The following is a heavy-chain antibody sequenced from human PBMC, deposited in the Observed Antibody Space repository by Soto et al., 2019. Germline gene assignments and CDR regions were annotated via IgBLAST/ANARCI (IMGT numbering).Heavy chain of an antibody. V-gene: IGHV3-30-3*01. J-gene: IGHJ4*02. D-gene: IGHD3-9*01. CDR1: GFTFSSYA. Sequence: SLRLSCAAAGFTFSSYAMHWVRQAPGKVLEWVAVISYDGSNKYYADSVKGRFTISRDNSKNTLYLQMNSLRAEDTAVYYCARAFGGLRYFDWLSQEGLDYWGQGTLVTVSS. CDR3: ARAFGGLRYFDWLSQEGLDY. CDR2: ISYDGSNK.